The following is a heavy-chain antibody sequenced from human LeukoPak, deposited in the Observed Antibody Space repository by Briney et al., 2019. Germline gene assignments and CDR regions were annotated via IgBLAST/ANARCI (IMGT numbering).Heavy chain of an antibody. CDR2: ISHDGSNT. CDR3: AKPDSYDILTSPDY. D-gene: IGHD3-9*01. J-gene: IGHJ4*02. CDR1: GFTFSNYG. Sequence: GGSLRLSCAASGFTFSNYGMHWVRQAPGKGLEWVAVISHDGSNTYFRDSVKGRFTISRDNSKNALYLQMNSLRAEDTAVYYCAKPDSYDILTSPDYWGQGTLVTVSS. V-gene: IGHV3-30*18.